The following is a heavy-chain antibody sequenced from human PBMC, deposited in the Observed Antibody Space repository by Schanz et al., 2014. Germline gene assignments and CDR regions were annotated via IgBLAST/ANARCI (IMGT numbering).Heavy chain of an antibody. J-gene: IGHJ6*02. V-gene: IGHV1-24*01. D-gene: IGHD2-2*01. CDR3: ATETSRTWFYNGVDV. CDR2: FDVEDGET. CDR1: GYTVSALA. Sequence: QVQLLQSGSEVKKPGASVKVSCEISGYTVSALAMHWVRQAPGKGLEWLGGFDVEDGETIYAQKFQGRVTMTEDTSTETAYVELSRLTSEDTGVYYCATETSRTWFYNGVDVWGQGTTVTVSS.